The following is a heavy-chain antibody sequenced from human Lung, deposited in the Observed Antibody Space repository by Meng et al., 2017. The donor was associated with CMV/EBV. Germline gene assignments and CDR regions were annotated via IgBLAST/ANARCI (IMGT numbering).Heavy chain of an antibody. CDR3: ARAIVKNGKRQFDY. CDR1: GYTFIDYH. Sequence: QVQLAQPGAEVKVPGPSVKLYSKTSGYTFIDYHIHWVRQAPGQGLEWMGWISPYNGDTIYARDFQGWVTMTRDTSNRTLYMEVSRLRFDDTAVYYCARAIVKNGKRQFDYWGQGTLVTVSS. V-gene: IGHV1-2*04. D-gene: IGHD1-1*01. CDR2: ISPYNGDT. J-gene: IGHJ4*02.